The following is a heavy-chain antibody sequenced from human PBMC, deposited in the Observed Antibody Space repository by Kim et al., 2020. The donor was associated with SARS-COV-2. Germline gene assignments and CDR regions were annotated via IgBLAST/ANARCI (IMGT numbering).Heavy chain of an antibody. CDR3: GKQLHVTTVTFYWFFEL. CDR1: RFTFSNSA. J-gene: IGHJ2*01. Sequence: GGSLRLSCAASRFTFSNSAMSWVRQAPGKGLEWVAGIFGSGSGKYYADAVKGRFTISRDNSKNILYLQMKNLRAEDKAVYYCGKQLHVTTVTFYWFFELWGRGTLVTVSS. D-gene: IGHD6-6*01. CDR2: IFGSGSGK. V-gene: IGHV3-23*01.